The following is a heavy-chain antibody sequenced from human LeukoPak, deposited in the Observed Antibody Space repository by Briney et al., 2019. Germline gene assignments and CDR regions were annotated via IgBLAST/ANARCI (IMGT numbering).Heavy chain of an antibody. D-gene: IGHD3-22*01. CDR3: ARDHYDTSGYSNGMDV. V-gene: IGHV4-61*01. J-gene: IGHJ6*02. CDR2: IYYSGST. CDR1: GGSVSSGSYC. Sequence: SETLSLTCTVSGGSVSSGSYCWSWIRQPPGKGLEWIGYIYYSGSTNYNPSLKSRVTISVDTSKNQFSLKLSSVTAADTAVYYCARDHYDTSGYSNGMDVWGQGTTVTVSS.